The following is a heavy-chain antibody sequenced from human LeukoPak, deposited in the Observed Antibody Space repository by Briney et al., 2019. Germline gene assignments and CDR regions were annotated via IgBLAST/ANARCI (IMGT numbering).Heavy chain of an antibody. CDR3: ARVDDMAAAGPLDY. V-gene: IGHV3-7*01. Sequence: GSLRLSCAASGFTFSSYWMSWVRQAPGKGLEWVANIEQDGSEKYYVDSVKGRFTISRDNAKNSLCLQMNSLRAEDTAVYYCARVDDMAAAGPLDYWGQGTLVTVSS. D-gene: IGHD6-13*01. CDR2: IEQDGSEK. J-gene: IGHJ4*02. CDR1: GFTFSSYW.